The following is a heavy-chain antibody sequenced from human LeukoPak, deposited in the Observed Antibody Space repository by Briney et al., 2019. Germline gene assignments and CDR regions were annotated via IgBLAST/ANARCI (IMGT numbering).Heavy chain of an antibody. CDR1: GYTFTSYY. J-gene: IGHJ6*02. D-gene: IGHD6-13*01. Sequence: ASVKVSCKASGYTFTSYYMHWVRQAPGQGLEWMGIINPSGGSTSYAQKFQGRVTMTRDTSPSTVYMELSSLRSEDTAVYYCARESGRDSSSWYIAVDRYGMDVWGQGTTVTVSS. V-gene: IGHV1-46*01. CDR2: INPSGGST. CDR3: ARESGRDSSSWYIAVDRYGMDV.